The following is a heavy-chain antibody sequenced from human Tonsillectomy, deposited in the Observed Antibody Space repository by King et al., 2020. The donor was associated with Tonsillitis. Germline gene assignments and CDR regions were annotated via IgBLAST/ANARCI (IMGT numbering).Heavy chain of an antibody. CDR3: ARAYCGGDCYSGSYFDY. D-gene: IGHD2-21*02. CDR2: IYYSGST. Sequence: QLQESGPGLVKPSETLSLACTVSGGSISSYYWSWFRQPPGKGLEWIGYIYYSGSTNYNPSLKSRVTISVDTSKNQFSLKLSSVTAADTAVYYCARAYCGGDCYSGSYFDYWGQGTLVTVSS. V-gene: IGHV4-59*01. CDR1: GGSISSYY. J-gene: IGHJ4*02.